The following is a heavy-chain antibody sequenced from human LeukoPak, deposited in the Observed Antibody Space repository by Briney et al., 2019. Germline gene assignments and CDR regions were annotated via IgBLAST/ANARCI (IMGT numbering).Heavy chain of an antibody. D-gene: IGHD5-12*01. J-gene: IGHJ4*02. V-gene: IGHV3-30-3*01. CDR1: GFTFSTYA. CDR2: ISYDGSNK. CDR3: ARGAGTQQYSGYY. Sequence: PGGSLRLSCAISGFTFSTYAMHWVRQAPGKGLEWVAGISYDGSNKHYADSVKGRFTISRDNSKNTLYLQMNSLRTEDTAVYYCARGAGTQQYSGYYWGQGTLVTVSS.